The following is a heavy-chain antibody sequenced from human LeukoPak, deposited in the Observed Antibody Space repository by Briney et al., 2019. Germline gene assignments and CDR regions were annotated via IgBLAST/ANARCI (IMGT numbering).Heavy chain of an antibody. V-gene: IGHV4-39*01. D-gene: IGHD6-6*01. CDR1: GGSISSSSYY. CDR2: IYYSGST. Sequence: PSETLSLTCTVSGGSISSSSYYWGWIRQPPGKGLEWIGSIYYSGSTYYNPSLKSRVTISVDTSKNQFSLKLSSVTAAGTAVYYCARRSLSIAGQFDYWGQGTLVTVSS. CDR3: ARRSLSIAGQFDY. J-gene: IGHJ4*02.